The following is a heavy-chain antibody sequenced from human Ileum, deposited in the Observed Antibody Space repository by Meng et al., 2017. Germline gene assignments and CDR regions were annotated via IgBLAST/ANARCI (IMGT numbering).Heavy chain of an antibody. J-gene: IGHJ4*02. Sequence: QVRLVQSGTEVKKPGASVKISCETSGFTLTREYMHWVRQAPGQAPEWMGLINPGGGTTRYAQKFQGRVIMTRDTSTSTVYVELSGLRSDDTAVYYCAKAYTSSSPFDYWGQGTLVTVSS. D-gene: IGHD3-10*01. CDR1: GFTLTREY. CDR2: INPGGGTT. V-gene: IGHV1-46*01. CDR3: AKAYTSSSPFDY.